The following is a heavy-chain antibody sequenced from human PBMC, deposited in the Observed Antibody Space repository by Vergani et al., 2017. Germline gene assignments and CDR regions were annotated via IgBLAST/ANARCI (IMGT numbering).Heavy chain of an antibody. CDR1: GFTLSNYD. CDR3: AKHFRGWGIDY. CDR2: IQFDGSNQ. D-gene: IGHD3-16*01. J-gene: IGHJ4*02. Sequence: QVQLVESGGGVVQRGGSLRLSCATSGFTLSNYDMQWIRQGPGKGLEFVAFIQFDGSNQYYADSVNGRFTLSRDFSKNTLYLQMNSLRTDDTAKYYCAKHFRGWGIDYWGQGTQVIVSS. V-gene: IGHV3-30*02.